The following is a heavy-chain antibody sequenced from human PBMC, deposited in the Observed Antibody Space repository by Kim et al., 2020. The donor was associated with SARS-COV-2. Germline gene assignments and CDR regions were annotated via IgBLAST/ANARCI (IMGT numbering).Heavy chain of an antibody. CDR2: VADSDGST. Sequence: GGSLRLSCSHSRFTFTIVAMSWVRQAPGKGLEWVSGVADSDGSTYYPASVKGRFTVSRDKSKNMLYLKMTGLRAEDTAIYFCAVQRIVGAPFVYWGRGTLGTVSS. CDR3: AVQRIVGAPFVY. V-gene: IGHV3-23*01. D-gene: IGHD1-26*01. CDR1: RFTFTIVA. J-gene: IGHJ4*02.